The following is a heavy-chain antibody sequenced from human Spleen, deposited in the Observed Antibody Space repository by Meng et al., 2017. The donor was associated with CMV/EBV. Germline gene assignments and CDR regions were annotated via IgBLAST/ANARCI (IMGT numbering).Heavy chain of an antibody. Sequence: QVELVQSGAEVKQPGASVKVPCKASGYTFTGYYMHWVRQAPGQGLEWMGWINPNSGGTNYAQKFQGRVTMTRDTSISTAYMELSRLRSDDTAVYYCARPYSSGWYFDYWGQGTLVTVSS. D-gene: IGHD6-19*01. CDR1: GYTFTGYY. J-gene: IGHJ4*02. CDR3: ARPYSSGWYFDY. CDR2: INPNSGGT. V-gene: IGHV1-2*02.